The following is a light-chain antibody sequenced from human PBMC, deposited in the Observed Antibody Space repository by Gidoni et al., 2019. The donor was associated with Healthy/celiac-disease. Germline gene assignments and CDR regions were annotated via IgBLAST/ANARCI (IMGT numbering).Light chain of an antibody. CDR3: QQRSNVT. CDR1: QSVSSY. Sequence: EIVLTQSPATLSLSPGERATLSCRASQSVSSYLAWYQQKPGQAPMLLIYDASNRATGIPARFSGSGSGTDFTLTIRSLEPEDFAVYYCQQRSNVTFGPGTQVDIK. J-gene: IGKJ3*01. V-gene: IGKV3-11*01. CDR2: DAS.